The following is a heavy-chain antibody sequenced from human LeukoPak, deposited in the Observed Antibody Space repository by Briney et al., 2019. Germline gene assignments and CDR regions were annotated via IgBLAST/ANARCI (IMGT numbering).Heavy chain of an antibody. J-gene: IGHJ4*02. CDR1: GGSISSSTYY. CDR2: IYYSGST. CDR3: ARISFLYDILTGYYLDY. V-gene: IGHV4-39*07. Sequence: SETLSLTCTVSGGSISSSTYYWGWIRQAPGKGLEWIGSIYYSGSTYYNPSLKSRVTISVDTSKNQFSLKLSSVTAADTAVYYCARISFLYDILTGYYLDYWGQGTLVTVSS. D-gene: IGHD3-9*01.